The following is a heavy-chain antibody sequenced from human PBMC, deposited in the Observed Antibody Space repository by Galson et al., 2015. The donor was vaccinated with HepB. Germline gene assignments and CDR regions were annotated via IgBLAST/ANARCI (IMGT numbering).Heavy chain of an antibody. CDR2: IKSKTDGGTT. CDR3: TTDNSGYDLHFDY. V-gene: IGHV3-15*01. D-gene: IGHD5-12*01. CDR1: GFTFSNAW. Sequence: SLRLSCAASGFTFSNAWMSWVRQAPGKGLEWVGRIKSKTDGGTTDYAAPVKGRFTISRDDSKNTLYLQMNSLKTEDTAVYYCTTDNSGYDLHFDYWGQGTLVTVSS. J-gene: IGHJ4*02.